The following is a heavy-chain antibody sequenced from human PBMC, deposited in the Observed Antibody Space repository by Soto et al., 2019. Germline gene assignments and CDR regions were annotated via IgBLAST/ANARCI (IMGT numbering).Heavy chain of an antibody. CDR3: ARDRPVVVVAATLGDYYYYMDV. J-gene: IGHJ6*03. CDR1: GYTFTSYA. CDR2: INAGNGNT. V-gene: IGHV1-3*01. D-gene: IGHD2-15*01. Sequence: ASVKVSCKASGYTFTSYAMHWVRQAPGQRLEWMGWINAGNGNTKYSQKFQGRVTITRDTSASTAYKEQSSLRSEDTAMYYCARDRPVVVVAATLGDYYYYMDVWGKGTTVTVSS.